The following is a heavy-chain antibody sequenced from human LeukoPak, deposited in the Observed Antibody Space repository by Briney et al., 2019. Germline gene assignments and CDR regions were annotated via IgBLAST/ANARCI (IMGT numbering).Heavy chain of an antibody. D-gene: IGHD4-17*01. CDR2: IIPILGIA. CDR1: GGTFSSYA. CDR3: ALRNPLTTVTTGAFDI. J-gene: IGHJ3*02. V-gene: IGHV1-69*04. Sequence: GASVKVSCKASGGTFSSYATSWVRQAPGQGLEWMGRIIPILGIANYAQKFQGRVTITADKSTSTAYMELSSLRSEDTAVYYCALRNPLTTVTTGAFDIWGQGTMVTVSS.